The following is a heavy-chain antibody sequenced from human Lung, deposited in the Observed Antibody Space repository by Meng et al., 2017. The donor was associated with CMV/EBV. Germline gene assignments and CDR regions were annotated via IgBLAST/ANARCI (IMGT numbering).Heavy chain of an antibody. V-gene: IGHV1-18*04. J-gene: IGHJ5*02. CDR2: VNSYTGDT. CDR3: ARISMIRGIIITGWFDP. D-gene: IGHD3-10*01. CDR1: GYSFNSYI. Sequence: ASVXVSXXAYGYSFNSYIISWVRQAPGQGLEWMGWVNSYTGDTDYAQQFQERITMTTDTSTTTVYMELRSLRTDDTAAYYCARISMIRGIIITGWFDPWGQGTLVTVSS.